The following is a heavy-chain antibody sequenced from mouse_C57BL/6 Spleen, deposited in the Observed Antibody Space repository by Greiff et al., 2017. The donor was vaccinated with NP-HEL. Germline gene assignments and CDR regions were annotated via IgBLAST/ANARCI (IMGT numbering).Heavy chain of an antibody. CDR3: AHYYGSSLSWCFDV. D-gene: IGHD1-1*01. CDR1: GYTFTSYW. Sequence: QVQLKQPGAELVKPGASVKLSCKASGYTFTSYWMHWVKQRPGQGLEWIGMIHPNSGSTNYNEKFKSKATLTVDKSSSTAYMQLSSLTSEDSAVYYCAHYYGSSLSWCFDVWGTGTTVTVS. J-gene: IGHJ1*03. CDR2: IHPNSGST. V-gene: IGHV1-64*01.